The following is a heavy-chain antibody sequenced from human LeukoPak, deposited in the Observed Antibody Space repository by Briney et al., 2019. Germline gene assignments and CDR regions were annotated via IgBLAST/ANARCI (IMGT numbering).Heavy chain of an antibody. CDR1: GYTFTGYY. D-gene: IGHD2-2*01. CDR3: AREGYCSSTSCYPDY. V-gene: IGHV1-2*02. CDR2: INPNSGGT. J-gene: IGHJ4*02. Sequence: ASVKVSCKASGYTFTGYYMHWVRQAPGQGLEWMGWINPNSGGTNYAQKFQGRVTMTRDTSISTAYMELSRPRSDDTAVYYCAREGYCSSTSCYPDYWGQGTLVTVSS.